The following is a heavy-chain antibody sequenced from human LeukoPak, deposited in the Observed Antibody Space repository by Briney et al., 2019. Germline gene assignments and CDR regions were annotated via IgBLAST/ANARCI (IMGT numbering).Heavy chain of an antibody. J-gene: IGHJ4*02. V-gene: IGHV1-8*03. Sequence: QKFQGRVTITRNTSIRTAYMELSSLRSEDTAVYYCAKIPQVAIFSVPNFDYWGQGTLVAVSS. D-gene: IGHD3-3*01. CDR3: AKIPQVAIFSVPNFDY.